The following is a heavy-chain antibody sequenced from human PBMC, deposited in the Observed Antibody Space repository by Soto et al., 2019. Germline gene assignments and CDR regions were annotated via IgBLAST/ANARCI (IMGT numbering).Heavy chain of an antibody. CDR3: ASPPLLRWIQLGSPPKDYSYYGRDV. CDR2: IIPIFGTA. Sequence: ASVKVSCKASGGTFSSYAISWVRQAPGQGLEWMGGIIPIFGTANYAQKFQGRVTITADESTSTAYMELSSLRSEDTAVYYCASPPLLRWIQLGSPPKDYSYYGRDVWGKGTPVTVPS. D-gene: IGHD5-18*01. J-gene: IGHJ6*04. CDR1: GGTFSSYA. V-gene: IGHV1-69*13.